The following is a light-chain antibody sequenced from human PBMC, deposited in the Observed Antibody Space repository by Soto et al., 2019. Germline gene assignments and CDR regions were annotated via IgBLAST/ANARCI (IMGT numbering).Light chain of an antibody. CDR3: AAWNEILSCWV. CDR1: TTNIGSNY. V-gene: IGLV1-47*02. J-gene: IGLJ3*02. CDR2: SNN. Sequence: QLVLTQPTSASGTPGQRVTLSCSGSTTNIGSNYVYWYQQFPGTAPNLLIYSNNQRPSGVPDRFSGSKSGTSASLAISGLRSYDEADYDCAAWNEILSCWVFGSGTKLTVL.